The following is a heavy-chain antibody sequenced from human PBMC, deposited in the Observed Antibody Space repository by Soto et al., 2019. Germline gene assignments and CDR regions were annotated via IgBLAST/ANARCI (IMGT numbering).Heavy chain of an antibody. CDR1: GFTFRSFT. Sequence: GGSLRLSCAASGFTFRSFTMNWVRQAPGKGLEWVSTVSSNSAYIYYTDALRGRFTISRDNAKNSLHLQMNSLRAEDTAVYYCTGDASRDSSARGWFDPWGPGTLVTVSS. CDR2: VSSNSAYI. CDR3: TGDASRDSSARGWFDP. D-gene: IGHD6-13*01. V-gene: IGHV3-21*01. J-gene: IGHJ5*02.